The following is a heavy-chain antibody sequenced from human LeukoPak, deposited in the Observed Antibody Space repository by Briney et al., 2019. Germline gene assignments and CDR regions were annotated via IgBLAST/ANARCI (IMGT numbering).Heavy chain of an antibody. Sequence: SETLSLTCTVSGGPISSYYWSWIRQPAGKGLEWIGRIYTSGSTNYNPSLKSRVTMSVDTSKNQFSLKLSSVTAADTAVYYRATTYDFWRINAFDIWGQGTMVTGSS. CDR3: ATTYDFWRINAFDI. CDR1: GGPISSYY. D-gene: IGHD3-3*01. J-gene: IGHJ3*02. CDR2: IYTSGST. V-gene: IGHV4-4*07.